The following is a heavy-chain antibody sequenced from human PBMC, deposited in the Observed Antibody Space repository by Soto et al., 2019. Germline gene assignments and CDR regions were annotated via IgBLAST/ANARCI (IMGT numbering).Heavy chain of an antibody. CDR2: IYTGGGT. Sequence: GGSLRLSCAASGLTVSTNPMSWVRQAPGKGLEWVSVIYTGGGTHYADSVKGRFTISRDNSKNTLYLQMNSLRAEDTAVYYCAKIGPNSGYDWADYWGQGTLVTVSS. CDR1: GLTVSTNP. CDR3: AKIGPNSGYDWADY. D-gene: IGHD5-12*01. J-gene: IGHJ4*02. V-gene: IGHV3-53*01.